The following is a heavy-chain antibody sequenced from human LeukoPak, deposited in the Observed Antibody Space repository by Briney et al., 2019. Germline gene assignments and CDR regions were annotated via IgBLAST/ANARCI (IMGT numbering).Heavy chain of an antibody. Sequence: ATENLLYKASGHILPIYDISCVPQPPGQACEWMGWISAHYGNKNYAQKLQQRVTMTTDKSTITAYMELGSLRSDDAAMYYCARDGGYSYGDYWGQGTLVSVCS. D-gene: IGHD5-12*01. CDR1: GHILPIYD. CDR2: ISAHYGNK. CDR3: ARDGGYSYGDY. J-gene: IGHJ4*02. V-gene: IGHV1-18*04.